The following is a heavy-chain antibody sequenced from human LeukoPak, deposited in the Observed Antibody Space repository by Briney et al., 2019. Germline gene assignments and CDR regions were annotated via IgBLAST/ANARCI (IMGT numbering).Heavy chain of an antibody. CDR3: ARSRSGYSYDHAALDI. CDR1: GDSISSYY. Sequence: SETLSLTCTVSGDSISSYYWSWIRQPPGKGLEWIAYIDYRGSTTYNPSLKSRVTISVDTSRNQFSLKLSSVTAADTAVYYCARSRSGYSYDHAALDIWGQGTMVTVSS. V-gene: IGHV4-59*01. J-gene: IGHJ3*02. CDR2: IDYRGST. D-gene: IGHD5-12*01.